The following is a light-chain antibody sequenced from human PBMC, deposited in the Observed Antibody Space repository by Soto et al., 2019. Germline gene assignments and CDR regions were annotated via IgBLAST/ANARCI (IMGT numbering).Light chain of an antibody. CDR3: QQFNSYPIT. Sequence: AIQLTQSPSSLSASVGDTVTITCRASQGITAALAWYQQKPGKAPKPPISIASSLETGVPSRFSGSGSGTDFTLTITNLQPEDFATYYCQQFNSYPITFGQGTRLEIK. CDR1: QGITAA. CDR2: IAS. V-gene: IGKV1-13*02. J-gene: IGKJ5*01.